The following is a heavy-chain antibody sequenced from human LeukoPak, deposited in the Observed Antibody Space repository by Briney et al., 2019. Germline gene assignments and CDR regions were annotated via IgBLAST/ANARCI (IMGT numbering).Heavy chain of an antibody. J-gene: IGHJ4*02. CDR1: GYTFTSYG. Sequence: ASVKVSCKASGYTFTSYGISWVRQAPGQGLEWMGWISAYNGNTNYAQKLQGRVTITTDTSTSTAYMELRSLRSDDTAVYYCAREFGYSSSSDFDYWGQGTLVTVSS. V-gene: IGHV1-18*01. D-gene: IGHD6-6*01. CDR3: AREFGYSSSSDFDY. CDR2: ISAYNGNT.